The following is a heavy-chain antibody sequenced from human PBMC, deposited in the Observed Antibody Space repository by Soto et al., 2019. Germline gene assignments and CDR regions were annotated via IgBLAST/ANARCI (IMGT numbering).Heavy chain of an antibody. CDR2: IIPIFGTA. CDR1: GGTFSGYA. V-gene: IGHV1-69*13. CDR3: ARRPGYSYGQNWFDP. J-gene: IGHJ5*02. D-gene: IGHD5-18*01. Sequence: SVKVSCKASGGTFSGYAISWVRQAPGQGLEWMGGIIPIFGTANYAQKFQGRVTITADESTSTAYMELSSLRSEDTAVYYCARRPGYSYGQNWFDPWGQGTLVTVSS.